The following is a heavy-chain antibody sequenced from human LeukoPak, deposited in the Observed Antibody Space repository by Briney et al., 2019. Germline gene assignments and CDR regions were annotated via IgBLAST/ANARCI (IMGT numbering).Heavy chain of an antibody. Sequence: PGGSLRLSCAASGFTVSSNYMSWVRQAPGKGLEWVSVIYSGGSTYYADSVKGRFTISRDNAKNSLYLQMNSLRAEDTAVYYCARRLRQGGSYYFDYWGQGTLVTVSS. CDR3: ARRLRQGGSYYFDY. D-gene: IGHD1-26*01. CDR2: IYSGGST. J-gene: IGHJ4*02. CDR1: GFTVSSNY. V-gene: IGHV3-53*01.